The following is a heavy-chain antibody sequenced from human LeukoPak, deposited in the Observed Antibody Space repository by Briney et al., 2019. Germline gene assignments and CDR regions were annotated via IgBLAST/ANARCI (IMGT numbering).Heavy chain of an antibody. Sequence: GGSLRLSCAASGLTVSSNYMSWVRQAPGKGLEWVSVIDTSGSTYYADSVKGRFTISRDNSKNTLYLQMNSLRAEDTAVYYCARGYSSGGGPFDRWGQGTLVTVSS. CDR2: IDTSGST. V-gene: IGHV3-53*01. J-gene: IGHJ5*02. D-gene: IGHD6-19*01. CDR3: ARGYSSGGGPFDR. CDR1: GLTVSSNY.